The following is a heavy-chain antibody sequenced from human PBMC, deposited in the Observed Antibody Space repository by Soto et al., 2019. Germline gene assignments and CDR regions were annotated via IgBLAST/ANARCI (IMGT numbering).Heavy chain of an antibody. J-gene: IGHJ6*02. Sequence: QVQVAQSGAEVKKPGSSVKVSCKTSGGTFSRYAISWVRQAPGQGLEWMGGIVPIFDTTKYAQKFQGRVTITADESTSTAYLGLGSLRPEDTAVYYCASPLEGGGIAAVGLFYYYGMDVWGQGTTVTVSS. CDR1: GGTFSRYA. CDR2: IVPIFDTT. D-gene: IGHD6-13*01. V-gene: IGHV1-69*01. CDR3: ASPLEGGGIAAVGLFYYYGMDV.